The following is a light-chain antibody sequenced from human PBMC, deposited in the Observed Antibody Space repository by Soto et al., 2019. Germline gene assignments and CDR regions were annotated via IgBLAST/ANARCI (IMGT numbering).Light chain of an antibody. CDR3: QQLGET. J-gene: IGKJ3*01. CDR2: AAS. CDR1: QGISSY. Sequence: IQLTQSPSSLSASIGDKVTITCRASQGISSYLAWYQQKPGKAPKLLIYAASTLQSGVPSRFSGSGSGTDFTLTINSLQPEDCATYYCQQLGETFGPGTKVDIK. V-gene: IGKV1-9*01.